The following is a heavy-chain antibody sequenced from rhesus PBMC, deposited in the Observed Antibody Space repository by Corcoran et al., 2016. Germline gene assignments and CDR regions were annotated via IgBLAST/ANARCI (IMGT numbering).Heavy chain of an antibody. CDR2: IFISSTST. V-gene: IGHV4S18*01. CDR1: GDYMRGSFR. Sequence: QVQLQESGPGLVRPSETLSLPCAVSGDYMRGSFRWTWTRESPGKGQEWMGFIFISSTSTNYNPSLKIRVTISTDTSKNQFSLKLSSVTAAYTAVYYCASPRAYCSCTYCHDAFDFWGQGLRVTVSS. J-gene: IGHJ3*01. D-gene: IGHD2-15*01. CDR3: ASPRAYCSCTYCHDAFDF.